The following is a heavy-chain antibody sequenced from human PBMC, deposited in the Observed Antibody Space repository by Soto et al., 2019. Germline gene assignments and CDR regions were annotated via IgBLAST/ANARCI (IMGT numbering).Heavy chain of an antibody. Sequence: PGESLKISCKGSGYSFTSYWIGWVRQMPGKGLEWMGIIYPGDSDTRYSPSFQGQVTISADKSISTAYLQWSSLKASDTAMYYWARHESPLWLRDPKNRRNYYYMDVWGKGTTVTVSS. CDR1: GYSFTSYW. CDR3: ARHESPLWLRDPKNRRNYYYMDV. V-gene: IGHV5-51*01. D-gene: IGHD3-10*01. J-gene: IGHJ6*03. CDR2: IYPGDSDT.